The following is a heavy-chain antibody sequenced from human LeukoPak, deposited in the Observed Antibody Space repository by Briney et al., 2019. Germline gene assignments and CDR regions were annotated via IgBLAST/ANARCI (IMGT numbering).Heavy chain of an antibody. CDR1: GFSFNDYW. V-gene: IGHV3-7*01. J-gene: IGHJ4*02. D-gene: IGHD4/OR15-4a*01. Sequence: GGSLRLSRVASGFSFNDYWMSWVRQAPGKGLEWVANIKQDGIDKQYVASIKGRFTISRDNAKNTLYLQMDSLRVEDTAIYYCARFSRVQASFWGQGTLVTVSS. CDR2: IKQDGIDK. CDR3: ARFSRVQASF.